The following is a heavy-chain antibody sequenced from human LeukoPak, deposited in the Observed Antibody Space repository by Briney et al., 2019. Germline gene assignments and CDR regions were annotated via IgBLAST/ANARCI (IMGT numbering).Heavy chain of an antibody. CDR2: IYYNGNT. CDR1: DGSINSYY. J-gene: IGHJ4*02. V-gene: IGHV4-59*08. Sequence: SETLSLTCSVSDGSINSYYWNWIRRPPGKGLEWIGYIYYNGNTNYSPSLKSRVTISVDTSKNQFSLKLSSVTAADTAVYYCARHLDGDYDFDYWGQGTLVTVSS. D-gene: IGHD4-17*01. CDR3: ARHLDGDYDFDY.